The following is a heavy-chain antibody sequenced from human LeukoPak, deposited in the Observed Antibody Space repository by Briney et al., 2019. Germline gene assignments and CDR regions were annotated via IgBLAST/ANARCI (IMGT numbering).Heavy chain of an antibody. Sequence: ASVKVSCKASGYTLTDYYMHWVRQAPGQGLEWMGRINPNSGGTNYAQKFQGRVTMTRDASISTVYMELSRLRSGDTAVYYCARVGYYESSGYYEYWGQGTLVTVSS. V-gene: IGHV1-2*06. CDR2: INPNSGGT. J-gene: IGHJ4*02. CDR1: GYTLTDYY. CDR3: ARVGYYESSGYYEY. D-gene: IGHD3-22*01.